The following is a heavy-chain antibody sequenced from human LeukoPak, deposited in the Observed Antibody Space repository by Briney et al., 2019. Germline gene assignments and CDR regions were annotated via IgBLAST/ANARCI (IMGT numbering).Heavy chain of an antibody. J-gene: IGHJ4*02. Sequence: GASVKVSCKASGGTFSSYAISWVRQAPGQGLEWMGGIIPIFGTANYAQKFQGRVTITADKSTSTAYMELSSLRSEDTAVYYCALSPVYGDYVIDYWGQGTLVTVSS. D-gene: IGHD4-17*01. V-gene: IGHV1-69*06. CDR2: IIPIFGTA. CDR3: ALSPVYGDYVIDY. CDR1: GGTFSSYA.